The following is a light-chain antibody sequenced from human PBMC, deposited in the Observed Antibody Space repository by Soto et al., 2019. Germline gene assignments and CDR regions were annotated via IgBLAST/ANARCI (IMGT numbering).Light chain of an antibody. Sequence: QAVVTQPPSVSAAPGQKVTISCSGSTSNIGNNYVSWYQQRPGTAPKLLIYENDKRPSEIPDRFSGSKSGTSATLGITGLQTGDEADFYCGTWDNSLNSVVFGGGTKLTVL. CDR1: TSNIGNNY. V-gene: IGLV1-51*02. CDR3: GTWDNSLNSVV. J-gene: IGLJ2*01. CDR2: END.